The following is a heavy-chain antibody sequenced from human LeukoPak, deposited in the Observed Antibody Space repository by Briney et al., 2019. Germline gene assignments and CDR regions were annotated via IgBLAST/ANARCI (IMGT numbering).Heavy chain of an antibody. CDR2: IYVGGSDT. CDR1: GHSFTNYW. D-gene: IGHD6-19*01. J-gene: IGHJ4*02. CDR3: ARHVRDSSGWRVLQY. Sequence: GESLKISCKGSGHSFTNYWIGWVRQMPGKGLEWMGVIYVGGSDTIYSPSFQGPVTMSADRSISTAYLQWSSLKAPDTAMYYCARHVRDSSGWRVLQYWGQGTLVTVSS. V-gene: IGHV5-51*01.